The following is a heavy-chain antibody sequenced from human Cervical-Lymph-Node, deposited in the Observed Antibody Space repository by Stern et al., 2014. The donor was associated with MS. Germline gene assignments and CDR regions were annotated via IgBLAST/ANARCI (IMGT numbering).Heavy chain of an antibody. J-gene: IGHJ3*02. CDR2: INPNRGGT. CDR3: AESYNWNGLGAFDI. V-gene: IGHV1-2*06. CDR1: GYTFTGYY. D-gene: IGHD1-1*01. Sequence: QVQLVQSGAEVKKPGASVKVSCKASGYTFTGYYMHWVRQAPGQGLEWMGRINPNRGGTNYAQKFQGRVTMTRDTSISTAYMELSRLRSDDTAVYYCAESYNWNGLGAFDIWGQGTMVTVSS.